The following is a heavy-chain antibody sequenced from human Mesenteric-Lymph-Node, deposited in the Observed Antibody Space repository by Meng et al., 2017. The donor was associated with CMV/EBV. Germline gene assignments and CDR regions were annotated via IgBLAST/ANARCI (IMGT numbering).Heavy chain of an antibody. J-gene: IGHJ5*02. Sequence: GSLRLSCSVSGGSITSSLYYWGWICQPPGKGLEWIGSIYYSGSTYYNPSLKSRVTISVDTSKNQFSLKLSSVTAADTAVYYCARASVVVVATSWGQGTLVTVSS. CDR1: GGSITSSLYY. D-gene: IGHD2-15*01. CDR2: IYYSGST. CDR3: ARASVVVVATS. V-gene: IGHV4-39*07.